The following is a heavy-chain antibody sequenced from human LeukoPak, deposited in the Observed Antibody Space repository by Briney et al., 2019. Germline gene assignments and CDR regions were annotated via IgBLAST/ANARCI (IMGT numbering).Heavy chain of an antibody. CDR3: ATGETGSTLGGY. V-gene: IGHV4-59*01. CDR1: GGPLSAYY. D-gene: IGHD1-1*01. CDR2: IYDSGST. J-gene: IGHJ4*02. Sequence: SETLSLTCTVSGGPLSAYYWTWIRQPPGKGLEWIGYIYDSGSTNYNPSLKSRVTISVDTSKDQFSLKLTSVTAADTAVYYCATGETGSTLGGYWGQGTLVTVSS.